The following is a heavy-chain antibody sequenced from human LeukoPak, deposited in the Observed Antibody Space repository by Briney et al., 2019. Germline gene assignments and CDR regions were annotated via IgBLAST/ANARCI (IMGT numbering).Heavy chain of an antibody. CDR2: IKSKTDGGTT. J-gene: IGHJ3*02. V-gene: IGHV3-15*01. CDR3: TTVFSAVRYFDWFLGAFDI. Sequence: GGSLRLSCAASGFTFSNAWMSWVRQAPGKGLEWVGRIKSKTDGGTTDYAAPVKGRFTISRDDSKNTLYLQMNSLKTEDTAVYYCTTVFSAVRYFDWFLGAFDIWGQGTMVTVSS. CDR1: GFTFSNAW. D-gene: IGHD3-9*01.